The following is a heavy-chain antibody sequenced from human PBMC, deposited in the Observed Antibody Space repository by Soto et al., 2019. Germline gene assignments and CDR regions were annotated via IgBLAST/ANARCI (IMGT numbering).Heavy chain of an antibody. J-gene: IGHJ5*02. CDR1: GGSISSGGYC. V-gene: IGHV4-31*03. CDR2: ICNTGST. D-gene: IGHD2-2*01. Sequence: PSGTLSLTCTVSGGSISSGGYCWSWIRQHPGKGPEWIGYICNTGSTYYNPSLKSRVTISVDTSKNQFSLKVSSVTAADTAVYHCARGRVPADVVSRCWFDRWGQGTLVTVSS. CDR3: ARGRVPADVVSRCWFDR.